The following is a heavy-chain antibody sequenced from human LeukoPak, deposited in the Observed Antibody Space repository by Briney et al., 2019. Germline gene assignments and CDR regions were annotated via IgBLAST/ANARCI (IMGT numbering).Heavy chain of an antibody. J-gene: IGHJ4*02. D-gene: IGHD6-13*01. V-gene: IGHV1-2*02. CDR1: GYTFTDYY. Sequence: ASVKVSCKASGYTFTDYYMHWVRQAPGQGLEWMGWINCNSGDRKYAQKFQGRVTVTRDTSISTVCMELSRLTSDDTAVYYCARDPAAAAVPSDYWGQGTLVTVSS. CDR2: INCNSGDR. CDR3: ARDPAAAAVPSDY.